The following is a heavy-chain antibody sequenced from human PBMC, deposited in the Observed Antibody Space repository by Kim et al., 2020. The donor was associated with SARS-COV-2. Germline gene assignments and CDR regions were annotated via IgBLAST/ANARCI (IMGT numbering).Heavy chain of an antibody. CDR3: AKDSLRIGNYFDY. J-gene: IGHJ4*02. D-gene: IGHD4-17*01. Sequence: ADSVKGRFTISRDNSKNTLYLQMNSLRAEDTAVYYCAKDSLRIGNYFDYWGQGTLVTVSS. V-gene: IGHV3-33*06.